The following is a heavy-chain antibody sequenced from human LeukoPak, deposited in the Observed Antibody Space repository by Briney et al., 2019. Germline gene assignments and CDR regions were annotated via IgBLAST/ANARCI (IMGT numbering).Heavy chain of an antibody. V-gene: IGHV3-21*04. Sequence: VESLRLSCAASGFTFNSYIMNWVRQAPGKGLEWVSSISSGSNKIYYTDSVKGRFTISRDNAKNSLSLEMNSLRAEDTAVNYCVRRYESSGYYYVPLDYWGQGTLVTVSS. CDR2: ISSGSNKI. J-gene: IGHJ4*02. CDR1: GFTFNSYI. D-gene: IGHD3-22*01. CDR3: VRRYESSGYYYVPLDY.